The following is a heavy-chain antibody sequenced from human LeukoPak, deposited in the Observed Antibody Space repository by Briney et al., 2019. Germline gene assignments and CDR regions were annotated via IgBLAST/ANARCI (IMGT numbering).Heavy chain of an antibody. CDR2: ISGTSTTT. V-gene: IGHV3-48*01. CDR1: GFPFSTYS. CDR3: ARDRGYSGPGYFDL. D-gene: IGHD5-12*01. J-gene: IGHJ2*01. Sequence: GGSLRLSCAASGFPFSTYSMNWVRQAPGKGLEWVSYISGTSTTTYYADSVKGRFTISRDNAKNSLYLQMNSLRAEDTAVYYCARDRGYSGPGYFDLWGRGTLVTVSS.